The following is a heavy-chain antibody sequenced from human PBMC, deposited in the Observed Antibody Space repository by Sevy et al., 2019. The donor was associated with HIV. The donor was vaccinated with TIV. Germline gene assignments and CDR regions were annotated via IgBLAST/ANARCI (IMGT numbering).Heavy chain of an antibody. CDR2: IIPNFGTA. CDR3: AREILRFLESNYYYYYGMDV. CDR1: GDTFRTYA. Sequence: ASVKVSCKASGDTFRTYAVNWVRQAPGQGLDWVGGIIPNFGTANYAQKFQGRVTITADESTSTVYMELRSLRSDETAVYYCAREILRFLESNYYYYYGMDVWGQGTTVTVSS. D-gene: IGHD3-3*01. J-gene: IGHJ6*02. V-gene: IGHV1-69*13.